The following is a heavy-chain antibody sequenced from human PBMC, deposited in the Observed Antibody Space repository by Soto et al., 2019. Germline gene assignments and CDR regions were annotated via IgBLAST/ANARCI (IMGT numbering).Heavy chain of an antibody. CDR3: ASGVVAATPNEQNYYYYYGMDV. CDR1: GYTFTSYA. D-gene: IGHD2-15*01. CDR2: INAGNGNT. Sequence: QVQLVQSGAEEKKPGASVKVSCKASGYTFTSYAMHWVRQAPGQRLEWMGWINAGNGNTKYSQKFQGRVTITRDTSASTAYMELSSLRSEDTAVYYCASGVVAATPNEQNYYYYYGMDVWGQGTTVTVSS. J-gene: IGHJ6*02. V-gene: IGHV1-3*05.